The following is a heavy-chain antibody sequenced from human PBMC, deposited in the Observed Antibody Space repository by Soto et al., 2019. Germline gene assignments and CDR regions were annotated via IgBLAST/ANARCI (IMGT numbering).Heavy chain of an antibody. Sequence: QLQLQESGPGLVKPSETQSLTCTVSGGSISSNSYYWAWIRQPPGKGLEWSGSGYHGGNTYYNPSHKSRVTISVDTSTNQCSLKLNSVTAADTAVYYCARHLSGYGYLYFEYWGQGILVTVSS. CDR2: GYHGGNT. CDR3: ARHLSGYGYLYFEY. CDR1: GGSISSNSYY. D-gene: IGHD5-18*01. V-gene: IGHV4-39*01. J-gene: IGHJ4*02.